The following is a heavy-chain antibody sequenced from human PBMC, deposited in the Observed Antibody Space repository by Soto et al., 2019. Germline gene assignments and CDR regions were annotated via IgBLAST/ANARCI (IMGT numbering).Heavy chain of an antibody. J-gene: IGHJ3*02. Sequence: GGSLSLSCAASGFPFSSYGMHWVRQAPGKGLEWVAVIWYDGSNKYYADSVKGRFTISRDNSKNTLYLQMNSLRAEDTAVYYCARKQIAAAVNDAFDIWGQGTMVTVSS. V-gene: IGHV3-33*01. CDR3: ARKQIAAAVNDAFDI. D-gene: IGHD6-13*01. CDR2: IWYDGSNK. CDR1: GFPFSSYG.